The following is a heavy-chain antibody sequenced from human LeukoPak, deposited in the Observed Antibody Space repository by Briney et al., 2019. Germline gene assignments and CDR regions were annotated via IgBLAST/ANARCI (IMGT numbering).Heavy chain of an antibody. CDR3: ARARVVPAAIPLFDY. J-gene: IGHJ4*02. CDR2: INHSGST. CDR1: GGSFSGYY. Sequence: PSETLSLTCAVYGGSFSGYYWSWIRQPPGKGLEWIGEINHSGSTNYNPFLKSRVTISVDTSKNQFSLKLSSVTAADTAVYYCARARVVPAAIPLFDYWGQGTLVTVSS. V-gene: IGHV4-34*01. D-gene: IGHD2-2*02.